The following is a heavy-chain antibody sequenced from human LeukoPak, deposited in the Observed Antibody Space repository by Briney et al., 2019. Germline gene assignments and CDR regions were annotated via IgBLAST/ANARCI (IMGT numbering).Heavy chain of an antibody. CDR1: AFIFNNAW. CDR2: IYSGGST. V-gene: IGHV3-66*01. Sequence: GGSLRLSCATSAFIFNNAWMSWVRQAPGKGLEWVSVIYSGGSTYYADSVKGRFTISRDNSKNTLYLQMNSLRAEDTAVYYCARTGLLWFGEGGHAFDIWGQGTMVTVSS. D-gene: IGHD3-10*01. J-gene: IGHJ3*02. CDR3: ARTGLLWFGEGGHAFDI.